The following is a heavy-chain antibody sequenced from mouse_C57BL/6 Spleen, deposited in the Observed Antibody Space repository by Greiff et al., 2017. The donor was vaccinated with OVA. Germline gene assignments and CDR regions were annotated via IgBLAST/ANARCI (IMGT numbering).Heavy chain of an antibody. D-gene: IGHD1-1*01. J-gene: IGHJ2*01. CDR1: GFTFSSYG. V-gene: IGHV5-6*02. CDR3: ARSDYYGSSSYDFDY. CDR2: ISSGGSYT. Sequence: DVMLVESGGDLVKPGGSLKLSCAASGFTFSSYGMSWVRQTPDKRLEWVATISSGGSYTYYPDSVKGRFTISRDNAKNTLYLQRSRLTSEDTAMYYCARSDYYGSSSYDFDYWGQGTTLTVSS.